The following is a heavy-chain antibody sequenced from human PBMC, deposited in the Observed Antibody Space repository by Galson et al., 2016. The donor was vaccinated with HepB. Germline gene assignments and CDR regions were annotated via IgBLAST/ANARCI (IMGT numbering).Heavy chain of an antibody. CDR3: ARPRACTDGVCRIFEY. Sequence: QSGAEVKKPGESLRISCTDSGYNFTSSWIAWARQMPGKGLEWMGIIYPADSDTRYSPSFQGQVTISADKSVSTAYLQWSSLKASDTAIYYCARPRACTDGVCRIFEYWGQGTLVSVST. V-gene: IGHV5-51*01. CDR1: GYNFTSSW. D-gene: IGHD2-8*01. CDR2: IYPADSDT. J-gene: IGHJ4*02.